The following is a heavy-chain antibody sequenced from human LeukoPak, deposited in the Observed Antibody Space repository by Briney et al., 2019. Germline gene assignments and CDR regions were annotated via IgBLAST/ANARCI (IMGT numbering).Heavy chain of an antibody. J-gene: IGHJ4*02. D-gene: IGHD2-15*01. V-gene: IGHV3-9*01. CDR3: AKEGSGGSVLDY. Sequence: GGSLRLSCAASGFTFDDYAMHWVRQAPGKGLEWVSGISWNSGSIGYADSVKGRFTISRDNAKNSLYPQMNSLRAEDTALYYCAKEGSGGSVLDYWGQGTLVTVSS. CDR1: GFTFDDYA. CDR2: ISWNSGSI.